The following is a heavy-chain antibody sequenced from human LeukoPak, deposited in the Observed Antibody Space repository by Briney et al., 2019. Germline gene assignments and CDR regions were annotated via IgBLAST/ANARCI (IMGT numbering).Heavy chain of an antibody. CDR2: ISSSGSTI. CDR3: ARVSSSSVYYYYYMDV. CDR1: GFTFSDYY. J-gene: IGHJ6*03. Sequence: GGSLRLSCAASGFTFSDYYMSWIRQAPGKGLEWVSYISSSGSTIYYADSVKGRFTISRDNAKNSLYLQMNSLRAEDTAVYYCARVSSSSVYYYYYMDVWGKGTTVTVSS. D-gene: IGHD6-6*01. V-gene: IGHV3-11*01.